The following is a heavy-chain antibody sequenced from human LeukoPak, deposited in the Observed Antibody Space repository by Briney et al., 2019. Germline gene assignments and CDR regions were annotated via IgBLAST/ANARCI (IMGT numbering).Heavy chain of an antibody. CDR1: GFTFSSYA. CDR3: ARGLIYGSGSYYNPLYYYYGMDV. D-gene: IGHD3-10*01. J-gene: IGHJ6*02. V-gene: IGHV3-64*01. Sequence: GGSLRLSCAASGFTFSSYAMHWVRQAPGKGLEYVSAISSNGGSTYYANSVKGRFTISRDNSKNTLYLQMGSLRAEDMAVYYCARGLIYGSGSYYNPLYYYYGMDVWGQGTTVTVSS. CDR2: ISSNGGST.